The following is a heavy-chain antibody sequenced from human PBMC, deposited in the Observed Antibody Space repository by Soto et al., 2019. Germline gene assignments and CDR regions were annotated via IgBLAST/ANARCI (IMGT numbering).Heavy chain of an antibody. CDR1: GYTFTDYF. D-gene: IGHD3-10*01. V-gene: IGHV1-2*02. CDR2: INPNSGDT. Sequence: ASVKVSCKASGYTFTDYFIHWVRQAPGQGLEWMGWINPNSGDTNYAPKFQGRVTMTTDTSISTAYMELSRLRSDDTAVCYCAIVSGVRGAPPYGMAVPAQGTTVLVSS. J-gene: IGHJ6*02. CDR3: AIVSGVRGAPPYGMAV.